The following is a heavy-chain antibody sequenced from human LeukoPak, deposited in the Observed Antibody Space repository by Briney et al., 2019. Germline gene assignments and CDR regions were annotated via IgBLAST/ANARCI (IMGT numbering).Heavy chain of an antibody. Sequence: GASVKVSCKASGGTFISYAISWVRQAPGQGLEWMGRIIPILGIANYAQKFQGRVTITADKSTSTAYMELSSLRSEDTAVYYCAREGPGGIVVVVDLYYGMDVWGQGTTVTVSS. J-gene: IGHJ6*02. CDR2: IIPILGIA. D-gene: IGHD2-15*01. V-gene: IGHV1-69*04. CDR1: GGTFISYA. CDR3: AREGPGGIVVVVDLYYGMDV.